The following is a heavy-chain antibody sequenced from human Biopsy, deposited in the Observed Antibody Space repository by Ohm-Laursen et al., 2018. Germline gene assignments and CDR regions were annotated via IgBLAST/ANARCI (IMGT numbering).Heavy chain of an antibody. V-gene: IGHV3-11*01. Sequence: SLRLSCAAPGFTFSDFYMSWIRQAPGKGLEWISYISAAGPAMSYADSVRGRFTISRDNANNLLYLQMDSLRAEDTAVYYCARRRPIDYWGQGILVTVSS. J-gene: IGHJ4*02. CDR3: ARRRPIDY. CDR1: GFTFSDFY. CDR2: ISAAGPAM.